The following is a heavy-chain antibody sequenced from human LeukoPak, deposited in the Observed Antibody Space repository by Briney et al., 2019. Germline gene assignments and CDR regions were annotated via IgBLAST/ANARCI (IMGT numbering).Heavy chain of an antibody. CDR3: ARDTGEAFDY. J-gene: IGHJ4*02. CDR2: IIPIFGTA. Sequence: GASVKVSCKASGGTLSSYAISWVRQAPGQGLEWMGGIIPIFGTANYAQKFQGRVTITADESTSTAYMELSSLRSEDTAVYYCARDTGEAFDYWGQGTLVTVSS. CDR1: GGTLSSYA. V-gene: IGHV1-69*13. D-gene: IGHD7-27*01.